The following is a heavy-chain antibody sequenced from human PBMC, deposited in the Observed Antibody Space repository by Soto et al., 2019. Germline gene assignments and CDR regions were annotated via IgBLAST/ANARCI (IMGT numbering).Heavy chain of an antibody. CDR1: GDMFDTYT. CDR3: ARGGYYDNTWGKLSHYGLDV. V-gene: IGHV1-69*13. D-gene: IGHD3-16*01. CDR2: IIPRSAKS. J-gene: IGHJ6*02. Sequence: GASVKVSCKASGDMFDTYTITWMRQAPGRGLEWVGGIIPRSAKSNYAQKFEGRVTITADESTSTAYMELSSLRSDDTAVYYCARGGYYDNTWGKLSHYGLDVWG.